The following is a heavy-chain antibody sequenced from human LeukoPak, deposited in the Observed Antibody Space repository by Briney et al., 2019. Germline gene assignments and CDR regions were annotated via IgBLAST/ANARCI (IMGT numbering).Heavy chain of an antibody. Sequence: SVKVSCKXSGGTFSSNAISWVRQAPRQGLEWMGRIIPIFGTANYAQKFQGRVTITTDESTSTAYMELSSLRSEDTAVYYCARDMYGSVSFDYWGQGTLVTVSS. CDR2: IIPIFGTA. D-gene: IGHD3-10*01. CDR3: ARDMYGSVSFDY. J-gene: IGHJ4*02. CDR1: GGTFSSNA. V-gene: IGHV1-69*05.